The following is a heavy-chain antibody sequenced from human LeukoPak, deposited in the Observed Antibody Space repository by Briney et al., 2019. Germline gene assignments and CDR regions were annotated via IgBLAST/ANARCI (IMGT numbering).Heavy chain of an antibody. J-gene: IGHJ4*02. D-gene: IGHD5-18*01. V-gene: IGHV4-59*12. CDR3: ASRGYSYDSDY. CDR2: IYYSGST. CDR1: GGSISSYY. Sequence: SETLSLTCTVSGGSISSYYWSWIRQPPGKGLEWIGYIYYSGSTNYNPSLKSRVTISVDTSKNQFSLKLSSVTAADTAVYYCASRGYSYDSDYWGQGTLVTVSS.